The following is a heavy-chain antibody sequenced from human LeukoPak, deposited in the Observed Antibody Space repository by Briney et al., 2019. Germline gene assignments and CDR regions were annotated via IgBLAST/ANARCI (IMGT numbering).Heavy chain of an antibody. CDR3: ARGSGYYDSSGLLY. D-gene: IGHD3-22*01. V-gene: IGHV3-66*01. J-gene: IGHJ4*02. CDR2: IYSGGST. Sequence: GGSLRLSCAASGFTVSSNYMSWVRQAPGKGLEWVSVIYSGGSTYYADSVKGRFTISRDNSKNTLYLQMNSLRAEDTAVYYCARGSGYYDSSGLLYWGQGTLVTVSS. CDR1: GFTVSSNY.